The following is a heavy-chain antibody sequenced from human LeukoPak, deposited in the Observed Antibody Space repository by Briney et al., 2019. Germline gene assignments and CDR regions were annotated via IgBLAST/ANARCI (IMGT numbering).Heavy chain of an antibody. Sequence: SETLSLTCTVSGGSISSGGYHWSWIRQHPGKGLECIGYIYYSGSTYYNPSLKSRVTISVDTSKNQFSLKLSSVTAADTAVYYCASGYDSSPRIWFDPWGQGTLVTVSS. D-gene: IGHD3-22*01. CDR1: GGSISSGGYH. CDR3: ASGYDSSPRIWFDP. CDR2: IYYSGST. V-gene: IGHV4-31*03. J-gene: IGHJ5*02.